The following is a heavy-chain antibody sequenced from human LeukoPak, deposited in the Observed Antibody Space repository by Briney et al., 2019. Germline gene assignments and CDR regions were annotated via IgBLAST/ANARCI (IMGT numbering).Heavy chain of an antibody. V-gene: IGHV3-21*01. D-gene: IGHD2-2*01. CDR2: ISSSSSYI. Sequence: GGSLRLSCAASGFTFSSYSMNWVRQAPGKGLEGVSSISSSSSYIYYADSVKGRFTISRDNAKNSLYLQMNTLRAEDTAVYYCARDGPPHIVVVPAARSLFDPWGQGTLVTVSS. CDR1: GFTFSSYS. J-gene: IGHJ5*02. CDR3: ARDGPPHIVVVPAARSLFDP.